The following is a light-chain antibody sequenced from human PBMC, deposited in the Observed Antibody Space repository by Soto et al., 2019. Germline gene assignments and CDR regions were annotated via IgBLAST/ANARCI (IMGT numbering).Light chain of an antibody. CDR1: QRVISSY. CDR3: QQYGSAPYT. Sequence: ESVLTQSPDTLSLSPGESATLSCGASQRVISSYLAWYQQKPGLAPRLLIYDASSRATGFPDRFSGSGSGTDFTLTIRRLKPEDIAGYYFQQYGSAPYTLGQGTKLEIQ. CDR2: DAS. V-gene: IGKV3D-20*01. J-gene: IGKJ2*01.